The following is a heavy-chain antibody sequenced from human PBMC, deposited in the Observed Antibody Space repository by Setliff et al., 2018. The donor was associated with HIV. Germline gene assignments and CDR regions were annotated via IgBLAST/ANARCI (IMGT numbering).Heavy chain of an antibody. CDR3: ARSRIRGYYDTSPAMAFDI. CDR2: INHRGDT. J-gene: IGHJ3*02. V-gene: IGHV4-34*01. D-gene: IGHD3-22*01. Sequence: SETLSLTCAVYGGSFSGYYWTWIRQPPGKGLEWIGDINHRGDTKYNPSLRSRVIISVDKSKNQFSLHFYSVTAADTAVYYCARSRIRGYYDTSPAMAFDIWGQGTMVTVS. CDR1: GGSFSGYY.